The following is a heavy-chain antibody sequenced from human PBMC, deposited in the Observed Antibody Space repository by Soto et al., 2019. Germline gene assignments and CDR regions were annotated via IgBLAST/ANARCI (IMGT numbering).Heavy chain of an antibody. D-gene: IGHD1-26*01. V-gene: IGHV1-18*01. CDR1: GYSINSHG. CDR3: ARAVSYSVGARLDT. CDR2: ISAYSDT. Sequence: QVQLVQSGGEVKKPGASVIVSCKASGYSINSHGITWVRQAPGQGLEWMGYISAYSDTTYAQKLQDRVIMTTDTSTSTYSMELRSLRSDDTAMYYCARAVSYSVGARLDTWGQGTQVTVSS. J-gene: IGHJ4*02.